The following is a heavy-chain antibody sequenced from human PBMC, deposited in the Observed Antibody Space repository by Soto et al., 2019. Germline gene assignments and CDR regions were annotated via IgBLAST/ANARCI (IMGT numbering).Heavy chain of an antibody. J-gene: IGHJ6*02. D-gene: IGHD3-3*02. V-gene: IGHV4-31*03. Sequence: QVQLQESGPGLVKPSQTLSLTCTVSGGSISSGGYYWVWIRQHPGKGLEWIGYIYYSGSTYYNPSPKSRVTISVDTSKNQFSLKLSSVTAADTAVYYCARAPLISIFFAYGMDVWGQGTTVTVSS. CDR3: ARAPLISIFFAYGMDV. CDR2: IYYSGST. CDR1: GGSISSGGYY.